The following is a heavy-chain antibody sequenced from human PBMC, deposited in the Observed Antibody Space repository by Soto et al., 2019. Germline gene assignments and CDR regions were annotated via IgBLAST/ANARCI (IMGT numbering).Heavy chain of an antibody. D-gene: IGHD1-26*01. CDR3: ASDQGHGALSPLGH. J-gene: IGHJ4*02. Sequence: QVQLQESGPGLVKPSGTLSVTCAVSGGSISSSNWWSWVRQPPGKGLEWIGEIYHSGSTNYNPSLKSRVTISVDKFKNQISLKLSSVTSADAAVYYCASDQGHGALSPLGHWGQGTLLTVSS. CDR1: GGSISSSNW. V-gene: IGHV4-4*02. CDR2: IYHSGST.